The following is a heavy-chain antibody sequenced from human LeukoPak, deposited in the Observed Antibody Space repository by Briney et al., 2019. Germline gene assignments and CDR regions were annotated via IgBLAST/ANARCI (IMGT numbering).Heavy chain of an antibody. V-gene: IGHV3-30*18. CDR2: IPYDGSNK. CDR1: GFTFSSYG. D-gene: IGHD2-15*01. J-gene: IGHJ6*02. CDR3: AKDRGGRYCRGGRCYLYYGMDV. Sequence: PGGSLRLSCAASGFTFSSYGMHWVRQAPGKGLEWVAVIPYDGSNKYYADSVKGRFTISRDNSKNTLYLQMNSLRAEDTAVYYCAKDRGGRYCRGGRCYLYYGMDVWGQGTTVTVSS.